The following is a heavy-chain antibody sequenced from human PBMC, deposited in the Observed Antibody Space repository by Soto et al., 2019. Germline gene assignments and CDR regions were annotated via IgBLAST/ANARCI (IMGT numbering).Heavy chain of an antibody. Sequence: QVQLVESGGGVVQPGRSLRLSCAASGFTFSSYAMHWVRQAPGKGLEWVAVISYDGSNKYYADSVKGRFTISRDNSKNTLYLQMNSLRAEDTAVYYCARVSYDSSGYCLDYWGQGTLVTVSS. D-gene: IGHD3-22*01. CDR2: ISYDGSNK. CDR1: GFTFSSYA. CDR3: ARVSYDSSGYCLDY. J-gene: IGHJ4*02. V-gene: IGHV3-30-3*01.